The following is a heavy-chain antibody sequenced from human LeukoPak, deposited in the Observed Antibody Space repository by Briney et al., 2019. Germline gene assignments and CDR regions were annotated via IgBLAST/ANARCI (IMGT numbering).Heavy chain of an antibody. J-gene: IGHJ5*02. Sequence: AGGSLRLSCAASGFTFSSYAMSWVRQAPGKGLEWVSAISGSGGSTYYADSVKGRFTISRDNSKNTLYLQMNSLRAEDTAVYYCAKDPVDYDFWSGYPNWFDPWGQGTLVTVSS. CDR1: GFTFSSYA. D-gene: IGHD3-3*01. CDR2: ISGSGGST. V-gene: IGHV3-23*01. CDR3: AKDPVDYDFWSGYPNWFDP.